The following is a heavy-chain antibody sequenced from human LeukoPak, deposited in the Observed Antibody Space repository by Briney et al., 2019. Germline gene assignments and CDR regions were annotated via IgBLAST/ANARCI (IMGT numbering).Heavy chain of an antibody. CDR3: AKANRACSAIACNTTVTPFDY. CDR2: ISGGCGNT. J-gene: IGHJ4*02. Sequence: GGSLRLSCAVCGFNFITYSMSWVRPAAGKGLALIDGISGGCGNTFYAHVVKGRFQHSSEHAKNTLYLPKNGLRAEDTALYYCAKANRACSAIACNTTVTPFDYWGQGTLVTVSS. CDR1: GFNFITYS. V-gene: IGHV3-23*01. D-gene: IGHD4-17*01.